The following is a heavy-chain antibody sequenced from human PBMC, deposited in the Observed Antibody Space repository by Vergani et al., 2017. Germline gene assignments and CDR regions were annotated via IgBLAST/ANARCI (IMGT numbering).Heavy chain of an antibody. CDR3: ARGTDYDFWSGYYTSVLYYYYYGMDV. Sequence: QVQLVQSGAEVKKPGASVKVSCKASGYTFTSYDINWVRQATGQGLAWMGWMNPNSGNTGYAQKFQGRVTMTRNTSISTAYMELSSRRSEDTAVYYCARGTDYDFWSGYYTSVLYYYYYGMDVWGQGTTVTVSS. CDR2: MNPNSGNT. J-gene: IGHJ6*02. D-gene: IGHD3-3*01. CDR1: GYTFTSYD. V-gene: IGHV1-8*01.